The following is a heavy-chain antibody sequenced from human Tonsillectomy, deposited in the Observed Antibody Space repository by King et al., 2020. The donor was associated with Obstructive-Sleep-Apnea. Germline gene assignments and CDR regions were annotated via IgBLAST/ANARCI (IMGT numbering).Heavy chain of an antibody. CDR2: IYYSGSS. CDR3: RARSYYKLSPDYLDV. CDR1: GASISSGDFY. Sequence: VQLQESGPGLVKPSQTLSLTCTVSGASISSGDFYWSWIRQPPEKGLEWIGYIYYSGSSYYNPSLKRRVSISVDTSRNQFSLKLRSVTAADTAVYYCRARSYYKLSPDYLDVWGQGTMVTVSS. V-gene: IGHV4-30-4*01. J-gene: IGHJ3*01. D-gene: IGHD3-10*01.